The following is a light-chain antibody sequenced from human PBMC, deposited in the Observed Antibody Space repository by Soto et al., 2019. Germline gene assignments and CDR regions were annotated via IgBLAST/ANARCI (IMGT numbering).Light chain of an antibody. CDR2: EVF. Sequence: QSALTQPASVSGSPGQSITIPCTGTNSDVGGYNYVSWYQHHPGKAPKLMIYEVFNRPSGVSSRFSGSESGSTASLTIPGLQAEDEADYYCSSYTTTNTLYVFGTGTKVTVL. CDR3: SSYTTTNTLYV. CDR1: NSDVGGYNY. V-gene: IGLV2-14*01. J-gene: IGLJ1*01.